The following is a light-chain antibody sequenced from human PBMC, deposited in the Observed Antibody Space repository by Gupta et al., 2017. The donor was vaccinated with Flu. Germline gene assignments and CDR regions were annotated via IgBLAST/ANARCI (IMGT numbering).Light chain of an antibody. Sequence: QSVLTQPPSVSGAPSRRVTISSSGSSSNIGNNAVNWYQHLPGKTPKLLIYYDDQRPSGVSDRFSGSKYGTSATLTISGLQAEDGADYYCAAADDSQNGRVFGGGTKLTVL. J-gene: IGLJ3*02. CDR1: SSNIGNNA. CDR3: AAADDSQNGRV. V-gene: IGLV1-36*01. CDR2: YDD.